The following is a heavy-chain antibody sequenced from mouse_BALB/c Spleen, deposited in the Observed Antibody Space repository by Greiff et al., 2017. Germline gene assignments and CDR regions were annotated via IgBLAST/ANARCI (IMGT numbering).Heavy chain of an antibody. Sequence: EVHLVESGGGLVKPGGSLKLSCAASGFTFSSYAMSWVRQTPEKRLEWVATISSGGSYTYYPDSVKGRFTISRDNAKNTLYLQMSSLRSEDTAMYYCARQGFTVVARYWYFDVWGAGTTVTVSS. V-gene: IGHV5-9-3*01. CDR1: GFTFSSYA. CDR2: ISSGGSYT. J-gene: IGHJ1*01. D-gene: IGHD1-1*01. CDR3: ARQGFTVVARYWYFDV.